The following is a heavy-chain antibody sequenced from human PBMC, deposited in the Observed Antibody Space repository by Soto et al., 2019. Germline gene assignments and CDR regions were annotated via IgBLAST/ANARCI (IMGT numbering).Heavy chain of an antibody. CDR3: DGDHRDPHSFPTRRSSDP. V-gene: IGHV4-34*01. Sequence: QPPGKGLEWIGEINHSGSTNYNPSLKSRVTISVDTSKNQFSLKLSSVTAADTSVYYCDGDHRDPHSFPTRRSSDP. CDR2: INHSGST. J-gene: IGHJ5*02. D-gene: IGHD4-4*01.